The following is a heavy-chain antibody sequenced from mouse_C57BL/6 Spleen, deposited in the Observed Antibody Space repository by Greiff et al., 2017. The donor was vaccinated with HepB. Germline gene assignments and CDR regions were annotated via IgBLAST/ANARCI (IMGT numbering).Heavy chain of an antibody. CDR1: GFTFSNYW. CDR2: IRLKSDNYAT. Sequence: DVQLQESGGGLVQPGGSMKLSCVASGFTFSNYWMNWVRQSPEKGLEWVAQIRLKSDNYATHYAESVKGRFTISSDDSKSSVYLQMNNLRAEDTGIYYCTALYGSSEFAYWGQGTLVTVSA. J-gene: IGHJ3*01. CDR3: TALYGSSEFAY. V-gene: IGHV6-3*01. D-gene: IGHD1-1*01.